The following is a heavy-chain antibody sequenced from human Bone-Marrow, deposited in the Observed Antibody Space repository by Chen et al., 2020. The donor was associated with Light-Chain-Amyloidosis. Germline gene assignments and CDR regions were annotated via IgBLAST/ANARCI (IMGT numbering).Heavy chain of an antibody. D-gene: IGHD3-10*01. CDR3: ARGHRYGSIDL. CDR1: GYNFVSSG. J-gene: IGHJ5*02. CDR2: ISTFNDDT. Sequence: QVQLVQSGAEVKKPGTSVKVSCKASGYNFVSSGINWVRQAPGQGFEWMGWISTFNDDTDVAQGLQGGVIMTSDTSTSTAYMEVRSLRSDDTAIYYCARGHRYGSIDLWGQGTLVTVSS. V-gene: IGHV1-18*01.